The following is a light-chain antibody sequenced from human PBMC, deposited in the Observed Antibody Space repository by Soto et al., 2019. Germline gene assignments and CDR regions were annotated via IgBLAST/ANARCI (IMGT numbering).Light chain of an antibody. CDR3: QQSYTIPIT. CDR2: AAS. Sequence: DIQMTQSPSSLSASVGDRVTITCRASQSIATYLNWYQHKLGKVPKLLIYAASSLQTGVPSRFSGSGSGTDFTLTISSLQPEDFATYFCQQSYTIPITFGQGTRLEIK. V-gene: IGKV1-39*01. J-gene: IGKJ5*01. CDR1: QSIATY.